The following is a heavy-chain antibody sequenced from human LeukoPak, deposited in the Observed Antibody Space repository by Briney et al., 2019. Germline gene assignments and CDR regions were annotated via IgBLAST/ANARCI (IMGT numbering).Heavy chain of an antibody. CDR3: ARDRYIYGSDDRWFDP. J-gene: IGHJ5*02. D-gene: IGHD5-18*01. CDR1: GGSISSYY. CDR2: IYYSGST. V-gene: IGHV4-59*01. Sequence: SETLSLTCTVSGGSISSYYWSWIRQPPGKGLEWIGYIYYSGSTNYNPSLKSRVTISVDTSENQFSLKLSSVTAADTAVYYCARDRYIYGSDDRWFDPWGQGTLVTVSS.